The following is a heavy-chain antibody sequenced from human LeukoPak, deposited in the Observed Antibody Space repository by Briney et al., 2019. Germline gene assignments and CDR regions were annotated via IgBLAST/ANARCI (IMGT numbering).Heavy chain of an antibody. CDR2: VDPRTGVT. CDR1: GYTFTGHY. D-gene: IGHD3-9*01. Sequence: ASVKVSCKASGYTFTGHYMHWVRRAPGQGLEWMGWVDPRTGVTRCTQKFQGRVTMTRDTSISTVYLDLNGLTFDDTAVYYCATDNYGMLDYWGQGTLVTVSS. J-gene: IGHJ4*02. V-gene: IGHV1-2*02. CDR3: ATDNYGMLDY.